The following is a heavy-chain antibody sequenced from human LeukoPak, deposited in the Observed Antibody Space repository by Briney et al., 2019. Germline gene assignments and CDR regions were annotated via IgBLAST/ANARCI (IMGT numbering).Heavy chain of an antibody. J-gene: IGHJ4*02. V-gene: IGHV4-59*01. D-gene: IGHD3-22*01. CDR3: ARWLVSGYSDY. CDR2: IYYSGST. CDR1: GGSISSYY. Sequence: PSETLSLTCTVSGGSISSYYWSWIRQPPGKGLEWIGYIYYSGSTTYNPSLKSRVTISVGSSKKQFSLKLSSVTAADTAVYYCARWLVSGYSDYWGQGTLVTVSS.